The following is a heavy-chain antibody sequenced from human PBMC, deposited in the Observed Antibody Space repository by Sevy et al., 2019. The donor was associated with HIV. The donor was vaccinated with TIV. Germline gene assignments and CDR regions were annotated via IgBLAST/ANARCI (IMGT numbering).Heavy chain of an antibody. CDR1: GFTFSNFG. Sequence: GGSLRLSFTASGFTFSNFGMHWVRQVPGKGLEWVTFIRYDGSDKYYAASVKGRFTSSRDDSKNTLYLQMDSLRPEDTAIYYCAKDLAGPGRRYFDYWGQGTLVTVSS. D-gene: IGHD6-13*01. J-gene: IGHJ4*02. CDR3: AKDLAGPGRRYFDY. V-gene: IGHV3-30*02. CDR2: IRYDGSDK.